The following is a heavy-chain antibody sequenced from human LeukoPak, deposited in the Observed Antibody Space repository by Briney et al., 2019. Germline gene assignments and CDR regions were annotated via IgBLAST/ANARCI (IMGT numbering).Heavy chain of an antibody. D-gene: IGHD4-17*01. CDR1: GYTFTSYC. CDR2: ISPSGFDT. Sequence: ASVKVSCKASGYTFTSYCVHWVRQAPGQGLEWMAIISPSGFDTNYAQKFQGRITVTRDTSTSTVYMELNSLRSEDTAVYYCARAIATVTDDYFDYWGQGTLVTVSS. CDR3: ARAIATVTDDYFDY. V-gene: IGHV1-46*01. J-gene: IGHJ4*02.